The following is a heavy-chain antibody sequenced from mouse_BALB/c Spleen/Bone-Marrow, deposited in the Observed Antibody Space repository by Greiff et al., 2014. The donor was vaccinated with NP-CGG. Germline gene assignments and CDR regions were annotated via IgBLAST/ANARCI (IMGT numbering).Heavy chain of an antibody. D-gene: IGHD1-1*01. CDR2: IDPANGNT. Sequence: EVKLVESGAELVKPGASVELSCTASGFNIKDTYMHWVKQRPEQGLEWIGRIDPANGNTKYDPKFQGKATITADTSSNTAYLQLSSLTSEDTAVYYCASYYYGSSGFAYWGQGTLVTVSA. CDR1: GFNIKDTY. V-gene: IGHV14-3*02. CDR3: ASYYYGSSGFAY. J-gene: IGHJ3*01.